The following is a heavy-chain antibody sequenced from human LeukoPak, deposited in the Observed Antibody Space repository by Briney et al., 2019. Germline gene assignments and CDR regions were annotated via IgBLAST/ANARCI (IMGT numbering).Heavy chain of an antibody. Sequence: SGPTLVKPTQTLTLTCTLSGLSLNTAGVGVGWIRQPPGKALEWLALIYWDDDKRYNPSLKTKLTITKDTSKNQVVLTVTNMDPVDTATYYCAKAGYGSGSYLRYYYYGMDVWGQGTTVTVSS. J-gene: IGHJ6*02. CDR3: AKAGYGSGSYLRYYYYGMDV. V-gene: IGHV2-5*02. CDR2: IYWDDDK. CDR1: GLSLNTAGVG. D-gene: IGHD3-10*01.